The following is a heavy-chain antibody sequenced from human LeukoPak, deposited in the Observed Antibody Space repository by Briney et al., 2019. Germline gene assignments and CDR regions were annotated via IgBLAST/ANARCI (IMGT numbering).Heavy chain of an antibody. CDR2: ISIGGTTI. V-gene: IGHV3-48*03. CDR3: VRGGGSAYKYNAFDI. D-gene: IGHD2-15*01. CDR1: GFIFSSYE. J-gene: IGHJ3*02. Sequence: GGSLRLSCAASGFIFSSYEMNWVRQAPGKGLEWISYISIGGTTIYYAESVEGRFTISRDNTKNSLYLQMNSLRAEDTAVYYCVRGGGSAYKYNAFDIWGQGTMVTGSS.